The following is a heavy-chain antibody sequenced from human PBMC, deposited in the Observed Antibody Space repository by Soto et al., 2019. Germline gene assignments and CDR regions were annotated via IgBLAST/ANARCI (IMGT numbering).Heavy chain of an antibody. V-gene: IGHV3-23*01. CDR3: AKDVRNDFWSGFYV. J-gene: IGHJ6*02. D-gene: IGHD3-3*01. Sequence: EVQLLESGGGLVQPGGSLRLSCAVSGFTFSSYAMSWVRPAPGKGLEWVSTISGSGTSTYYAESVKGRFTVFRDNSKNTLYLQMNSLRAEDTAVYHCAKDVRNDFWSGFYVWGQGTTVTVSS. CDR1: GFTFSSYA. CDR2: ISGSGTST.